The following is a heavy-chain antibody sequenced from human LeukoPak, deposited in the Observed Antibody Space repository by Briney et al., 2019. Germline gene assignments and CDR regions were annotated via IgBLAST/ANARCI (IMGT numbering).Heavy chain of an antibody. D-gene: IGHD2-15*01. V-gene: IGHV3-21*01. J-gene: IGHJ4*02. CDR3: ARGPQDCSGGSCRPRSFDY. Sequence: PGGSLRLSCAASGFTFSSYAMSWVRQAPGKGLEWVSFISSSSSYIYYADSVKGRFTIARDNAKNSLYLQMNSLRAEDTAVYYCARGPQDCSGGSCRPRSFDYWGQGTLVIVSS. CDR2: ISSSSSYI. CDR1: GFTFSSYA.